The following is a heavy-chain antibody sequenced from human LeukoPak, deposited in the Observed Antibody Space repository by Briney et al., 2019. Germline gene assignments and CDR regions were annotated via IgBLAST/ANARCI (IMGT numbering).Heavy chain of an antibody. CDR1: GGSISSYY. CDR2: IYTSGST. J-gene: IGHJ5*02. V-gene: IGHV4-4*07. Sequence: PSETLSLTCTVSGGSISSYYWSWIRQPAGKGLEWIGRIYTSGSTNYNPSLKSRVTMSVDTSKNQFSLKLSSVTAADTAVYYCAREGYYDSSGYYCWFDPWGQGTLVTVSS. D-gene: IGHD3-22*01. CDR3: AREGYYDSSGYYCWFDP.